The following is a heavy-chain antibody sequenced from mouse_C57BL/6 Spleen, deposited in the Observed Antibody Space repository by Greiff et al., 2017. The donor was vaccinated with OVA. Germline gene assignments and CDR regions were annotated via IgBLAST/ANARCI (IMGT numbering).Heavy chain of an antibody. CDR1: GYTFTSYW. CDR2: IDPSDSET. J-gene: IGHJ4*01. D-gene: IGHD2-1*01. CDR3: ARGTLLYYGNHMDY. V-gene: IGHV1-52*01. Sequence: VQLQQPGAELVRPGSSVKLSCKASGYTFTSYWMHWVKQRPIQGLEWIGNIDPSDSETHYNQKFKDKAALTVDKSSSTAYMQLSSLTSEDSAVYYCARGTLLYYGNHMDYWGQGTSVTVSS.